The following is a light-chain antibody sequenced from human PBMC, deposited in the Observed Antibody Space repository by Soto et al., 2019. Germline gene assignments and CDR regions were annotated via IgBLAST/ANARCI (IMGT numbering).Light chain of an antibody. CDR1: QSISSY. CDR2: DAS. V-gene: IGKV1-5*01. J-gene: IGKJ1*01. Sequence: DIQMTQSPSSLSASVGDRVTITVRASQSISSYLNWYQQKPGKAPKLLIYDASSLESGVPSRFSGSGSGTEFTLTISSLQPDDFATYYCQQYNSYWGTFGQGTKVDIK. CDR3: QQYNSYWGT.